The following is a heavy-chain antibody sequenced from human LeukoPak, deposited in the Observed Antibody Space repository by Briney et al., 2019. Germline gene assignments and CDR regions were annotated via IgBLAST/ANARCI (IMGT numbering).Heavy chain of an antibody. CDR2: IKNDGSER. Sequence: GGSLRLSCAASGFTFSTYWMSWIRQAPGKGLEWVANIKNDGSERYYVDSVKGRFTISRDNAQKSLYLQMNSLRVEDTAVYYCARGGQTKISYWGQGTLVTVSS. V-gene: IGHV3-7*05. J-gene: IGHJ4*02. CDR1: GFTFSTYW. CDR3: ARGGQTKISY. D-gene: IGHD1-7*01.